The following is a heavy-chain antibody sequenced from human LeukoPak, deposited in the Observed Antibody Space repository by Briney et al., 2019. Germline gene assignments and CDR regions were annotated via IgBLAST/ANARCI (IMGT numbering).Heavy chain of an antibody. CDR3: ARDRVAAAGNDYYYYGMDV. CDR2: INTNTGNP. Sequence: ASVKVSCKASGYTFTSYAMSWVRQAPGQGLEWMEWINTNTGNPTYAQGFTGRFVFPLDTSVSTAYLQISSLKAEDTAVYYCARDRVAAAGNDYYYYGMDVWGQGTTVTVSS. D-gene: IGHD6-13*01. V-gene: IGHV7-4-1*02. J-gene: IGHJ6*02. CDR1: GYTFTSYA.